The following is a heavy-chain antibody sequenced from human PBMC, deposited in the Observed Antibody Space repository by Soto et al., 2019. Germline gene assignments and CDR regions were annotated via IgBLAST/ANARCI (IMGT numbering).Heavy chain of an antibody. D-gene: IGHD2-2*01. V-gene: IGHV3-23*01. J-gene: IGHJ4*02. Sequence: PGGSLRLSCAASGFTFISYAMSWVRQAPGKGLEWVSAISGSGGSTYYADSVKGRFTISRDNSKNTLYLQMNSLRAEDTAVYYCAKVSSPAAMGSSDYWGQGTLVTVSS. CDR3: AKVSSPAAMGSSDY. CDR2: ISGSGGST. CDR1: GFTFISYA.